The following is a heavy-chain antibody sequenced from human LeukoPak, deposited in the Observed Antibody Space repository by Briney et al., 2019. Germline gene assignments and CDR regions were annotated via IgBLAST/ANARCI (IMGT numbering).Heavy chain of an antibody. Sequence: PGGSLRLSCTASGFTFSSYAMNWVRQAPGKGLEGVSVISSSGGSTYYADSVKGRFTISRDNSKNTLYLQLTSLRAEVTALYYCAKNGDVGFSRLFGFDYWGQGSLVTVSS. D-gene: IGHD1-26*01. J-gene: IGHJ4*02. CDR1: GFTFSSYA. CDR3: AKNGDVGFSRLFGFDY. V-gene: IGHV3-23*01. CDR2: ISSSGGST.